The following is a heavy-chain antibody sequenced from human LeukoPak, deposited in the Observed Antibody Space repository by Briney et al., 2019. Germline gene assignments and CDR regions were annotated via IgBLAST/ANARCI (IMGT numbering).Heavy chain of an antibody. Sequence: SETLSLTCAVYGGSFSGYYWSWIRQPPGKGLEWIGEINHSGSTNYNPSLKSRVTISVDTSKNQFSLKLSSVTAADAAVYYCARGDGDYGWFDPWGQGTLVTVSS. CDR1: GGSFSGYY. CDR2: INHSGST. CDR3: ARGDGDYGWFDP. V-gene: IGHV4-34*01. J-gene: IGHJ5*02. D-gene: IGHD4-17*01.